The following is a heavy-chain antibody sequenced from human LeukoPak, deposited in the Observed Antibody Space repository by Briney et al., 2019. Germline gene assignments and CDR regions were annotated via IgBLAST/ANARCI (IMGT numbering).Heavy chain of an antibody. V-gene: IGHV4-59*01. J-gene: IGHJ3*02. Sequence: SETLSLTCTVSGGSISSYYWSWIRQPPGKGLEWIGFIYYSGSTNYNPSLKSRATISVDTSKNQFSLKLSSVTAADTAVYYCARASAALLTAGQNAFDIWGQGTMVTVSS. D-gene: IGHD6-13*01. CDR1: GGSISSYY. CDR2: IYYSGST. CDR3: ARASAALLTAGQNAFDI.